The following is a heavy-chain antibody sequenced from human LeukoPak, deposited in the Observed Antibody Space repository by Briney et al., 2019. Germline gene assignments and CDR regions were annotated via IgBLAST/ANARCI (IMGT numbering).Heavy chain of an antibody. Sequence: PSETLSLTCTVSGGSISSSSYYWGWIRQPPGKGLEWIGSIYYSGSTYYNPSLKSRVTISVDTSKIQFSLKLSSVTAADTAVYYCARGEYSSSPYYYYYYMDVWGKGTTVTVSS. V-gene: IGHV4-39*01. CDR3: ARGEYSSSPYYYYYYMDV. D-gene: IGHD6-6*01. CDR2: IYYSGST. J-gene: IGHJ6*03. CDR1: GGSISSSSYY.